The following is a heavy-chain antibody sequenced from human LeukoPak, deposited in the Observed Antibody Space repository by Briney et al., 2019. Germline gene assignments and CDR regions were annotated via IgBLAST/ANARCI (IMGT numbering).Heavy chain of an antibody. CDR3: SREMAGFSPLWS. D-gene: IGHD3-10*01. J-gene: IGHJ5*02. V-gene: IGHV4-4*02. Sequence: VRQAPGQGLEWVGEISLTGLTHYNPSLESRVTVSLDKSKNQLSLNLTSVTPADTPVYYCSREMAGFSPLWSCGQGILVTV. CDR2: ISLTGLT.